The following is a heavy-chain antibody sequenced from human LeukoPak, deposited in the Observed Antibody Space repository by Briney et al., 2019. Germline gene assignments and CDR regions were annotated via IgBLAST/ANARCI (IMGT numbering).Heavy chain of an antibody. Sequence: SETLSLTCAVYGGSFSGYYWSWIRQPPGKGLEWIGEINHSGSTNYNPSLKSRVTISVDTSKNQFSLKLSSVTAADTAVYYCASRITGTTSDSFDYWGQGTLVTVSP. CDR2: INHSGST. D-gene: IGHD1-20*01. J-gene: IGHJ4*02. CDR3: ASRITGTTSDSFDY. V-gene: IGHV4-34*01. CDR1: GGSFSGYY.